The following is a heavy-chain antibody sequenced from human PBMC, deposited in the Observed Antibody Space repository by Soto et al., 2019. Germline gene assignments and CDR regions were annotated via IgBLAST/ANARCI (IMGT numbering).Heavy chain of an antibody. J-gene: IGHJ6*02. D-gene: IGHD3-10*01. Sequence: DVQLVESGGGLVQRGGSLRLSCAASGLSLSTYSLNWVRQAPRKGLEWVSYISGSSDTIYYADSVKGRFTISGDNAKNSLYLQMNSLRDDDTAVYFCARGFDLQYGMDVWGQGTTVTVSS. CDR2: ISGSSDTI. CDR3: ARGFDLQYGMDV. V-gene: IGHV3-48*02. CDR1: GLSLSTYS.